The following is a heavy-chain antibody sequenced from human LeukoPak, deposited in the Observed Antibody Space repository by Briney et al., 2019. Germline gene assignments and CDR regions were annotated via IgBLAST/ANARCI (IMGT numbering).Heavy chain of an antibody. CDR2: ISSSSSYI. CDR3: ARDLRGSGGSDY. J-gene: IGHJ4*02. V-gene: IGHV3-21*01. Sequence: GGSLRLSCAASGFTFSSYSMNWVRQAPGEGLEWVSSISSSSSYIYYADSVKGRFTISRDNAKNSLYLQMSSLRAEDTAVYYCARDLRGSGGSDYWGQGTLVTVSS. D-gene: IGHD3-10*01. CDR1: GFTFSSYS.